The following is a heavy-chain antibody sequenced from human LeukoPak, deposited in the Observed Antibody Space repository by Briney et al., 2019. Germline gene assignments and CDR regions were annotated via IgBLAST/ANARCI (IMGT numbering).Heavy chain of an antibody. Sequence: SETLSLTCAVYGGSFNGYYWSWLRQPPGKGLEWIGEINHSGSTNYNPSLKSRVTMSVDASKNQFSLKLSSVTAADTAVYYCASSPSRGYDFWSGSPSVDYWGQGTLITVSS. CDR2: INHSGST. J-gene: IGHJ4*02. D-gene: IGHD3-3*01. CDR1: GGSFNGYY. V-gene: IGHV4-34*01. CDR3: ASSPSRGYDFWSGSPSVDY.